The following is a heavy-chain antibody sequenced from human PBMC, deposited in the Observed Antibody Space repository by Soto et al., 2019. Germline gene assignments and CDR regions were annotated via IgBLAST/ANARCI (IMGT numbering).Heavy chain of an antibody. J-gene: IGHJ6*03. CDR1: GFTFSSYG. D-gene: IGHD5-12*01. Sequence: GGSLRLSCAASGFTFSSYGMHWVRQAPGKGLEWVAVISYDGSNKYYADSVKGRFTISRDNSKNTLYLQMNSLRAEDTAVYYCAKAASGGPNSGYDSIYYYYMDVWGKGTTVTVSS. CDR2: ISYDGSNK. CDR3: AKAASGGPNSGYDSIYYYYMDV. V-gene: IGHV3-30*18.